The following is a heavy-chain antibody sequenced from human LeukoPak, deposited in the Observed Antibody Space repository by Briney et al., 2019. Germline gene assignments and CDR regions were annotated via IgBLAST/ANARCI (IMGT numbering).Heavy chain of an antibody. D-gene: IGHD4-17*01. CDR2: ISDSGGST. J-gene: IGHJ4*02. V-gene: IGHV3-23*01. CDR1: GFTFSTYA. CDR3: ATVATTVTFFDC. Sequence: GGSLSLSGAASGFTFSTYAMTWVPQAPGKGREGASIISDSGGSTYYADSVKGRFTISRDNSKNTLYLQMSSLRADDTAVYYCATVATTVTFFDCWGQGTLVTVSS.